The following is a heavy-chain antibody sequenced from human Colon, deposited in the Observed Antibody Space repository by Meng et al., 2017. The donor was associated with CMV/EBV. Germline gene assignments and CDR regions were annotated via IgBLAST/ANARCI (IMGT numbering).Heavy chain of an antibody. CDR3: ARHFSAGQYGLDV. CDR2: IYPGDADT. J-gene: IGHJ6*01. V-gene: IGHV5-51*01. CDR1: GYPFTRAW. Sequence: GGSLRLSCETSGYPFTRAWIGWVRQMPGKGLEWMGVIYPGDADTRYSPAFRGQVTISANKSTSTAYLQWTSLKASDTASYYCARHFSAGQYGLDVWGQGTTVTVSS. D-gene: IGHD3-3*01.